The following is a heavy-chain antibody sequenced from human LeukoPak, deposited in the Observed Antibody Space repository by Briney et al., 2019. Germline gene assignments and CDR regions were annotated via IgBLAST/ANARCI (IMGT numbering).Heavy chain of an antibody. CDR2: IWSDGSNS. V-gene: IGHV3-33*01. CDR3: TRENLAGRQYFDS. J-gene: IGHJ4*02. Sequence: GRSLRLSCAASGFTFTSFTMHWVRQAPGKGLEWVALIWSDGSNSGYADSVKGRFTISRDNSKNTVSLQMSRLTAEDTAVYYCTRENLAGRQYFDSWGQGTLVTVSS. CDR1: GFTFTSFT.